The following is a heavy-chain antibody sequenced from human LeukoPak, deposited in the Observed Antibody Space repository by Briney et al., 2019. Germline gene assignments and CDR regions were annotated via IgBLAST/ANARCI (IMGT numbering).Heavy chain of an antibody. CDR3: ARGGYYYDCSGYYTPGY. J-gene: IGHJ4*02. CDR1: GGSISSGSYY. D-gene: IGHD3-22*01. CDR2: IYTSGST. Sequence: PSQTLSLTCTVSGGSISSGSYYWSWIRQPAGKGLEWIGRIYTSGSTNYNPSLKSRVTISVDTSKNQFSLKLSSVTAADTAVYYCARGGYYYDCSGYYTPGYWGQGTLVTVSS. V-gene: IGHV4-61*02.